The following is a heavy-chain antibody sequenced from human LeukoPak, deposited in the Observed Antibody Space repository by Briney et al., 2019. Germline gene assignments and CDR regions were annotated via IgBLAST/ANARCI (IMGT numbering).Heavy chain of an antibody. CDR3: ARDRAPYYYDSSGYDY. D-gene: IGHD3-22*01. CDR1: GFTFSSYS. CDR2: ISSSSSYI. V-gene: IGHV3-21*01. Sequence: GGSLRLSCAASGFTFSSYSMNWVRQAPGKGLEWVSSISSSSSYIYYADSVKGRFTISRDNAKNSLYLLMNSLRAEDTDVYYCARDRAPYYYDSSGYDYWGQGTLVTVSS. J-gene: IGHJ4*02.